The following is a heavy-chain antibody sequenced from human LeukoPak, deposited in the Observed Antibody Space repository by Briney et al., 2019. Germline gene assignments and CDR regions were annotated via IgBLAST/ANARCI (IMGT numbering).Heavy chain of an antibody. Sequence: GGSLRLSCAAAGFTSSSYCMSWVRQAPGKGLEWVANIKEDGSQKNYVDSVKGRFTISRDNAKKSLYLQKCSRLDAAAAVFYFATDRPSGSYDYWGQGALVTVSS. CDR3: ATDRPSGSYDY. CDR1: GFTSSSYC. CDR2: IKEDGSQK. D-gene: IGHD1-26*01. V-gene: IGHV3-7*01. J-gene: IGHJ4*02.